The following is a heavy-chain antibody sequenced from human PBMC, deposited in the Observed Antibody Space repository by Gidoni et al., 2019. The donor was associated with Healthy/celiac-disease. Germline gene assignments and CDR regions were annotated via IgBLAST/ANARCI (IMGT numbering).Heavy chain of an antibody. CDR3: ARVGSGDYVWGSYRYTEGHFDY. Sequence: QVQLVQSGAEVKKPGASVKVSCTASGYTFTSYGISWLRQAPGHGLEWMGWISAYNGNTNYAQKLQGRVTMTTDTSTSTAYMELRSLRSDDTAVYYCARVGSGDYVWGSYRYTEGHFDYWGQGTLVTVSS. J-gene: IGHJ4*02. D-gene: IGHD3-16*02. CDR1: GYTFTSYG. CDR2: ISAYNGNT. V-gene: IGHV1-18*01.